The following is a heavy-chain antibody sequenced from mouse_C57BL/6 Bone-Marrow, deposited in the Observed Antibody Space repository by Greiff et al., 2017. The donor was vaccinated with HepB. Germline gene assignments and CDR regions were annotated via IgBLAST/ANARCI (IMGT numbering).Heavy chain of an antibody. CDR2: IHPNSGST. CDR3: ARWGDNYWYFDV. CDR1: GYTFTSYW. V-gene: IGHV1-64*01. J-gene: IGHJ1*03. Sequence: VQLQQPGAELVKPGASVKLSCKASGYTFTSYWMHWVKQRPGQGLAWIGMIHPNSGSTNYNEKFKSKATLTVDKSSSTAYMQLSSLTSEDSAVYYCARWGDNYWYFDVWGTGTTVTVSS.